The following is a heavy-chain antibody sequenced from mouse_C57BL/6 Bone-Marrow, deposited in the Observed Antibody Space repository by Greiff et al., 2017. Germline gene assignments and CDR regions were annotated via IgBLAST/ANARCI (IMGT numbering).Heavy chain of an antibody. V-gene: IGHV1-64*01. CDR2: IHPNSGST. J-gene: IGHJ3*01. CDR3: ARSGQTWFAY. CDR1: GYTFTSYW. D-gene: IGHD3-3*01. Sequence: QVQLQQPGAELVKPGASVKLSCKASGYTFTSYWMHWVKQRPGQGLEWIGMIHPNSGSTNYNEKFKSKATLTVAKSSSTAYMQLSSLTSEDAAVYYCARSGQTWFAYWGQGTLVTVSA.